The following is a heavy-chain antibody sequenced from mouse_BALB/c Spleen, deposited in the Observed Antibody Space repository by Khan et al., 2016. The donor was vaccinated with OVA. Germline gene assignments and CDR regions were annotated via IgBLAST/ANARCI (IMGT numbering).Heavy chain of an antibody. Sequence: QVQLQQSGPGLVRPSQTLSITCTVSGFSLTTYGVHWVRQSPGKGLEWLGVIRSAGKTDYNAAFISRLSITKDNSKSQVFFKMNSLQADDTAMSYCARNSYMYDFTYWGQGTLVTVSA. J-gene: IGHJ3*01. V-gene: IGHV2-2*01. CDR1: GFSLTTYG. D-gene: IGHD2-14*01. CDR2: IRSAGKT. CDR3: ARNSYMYDFTY.